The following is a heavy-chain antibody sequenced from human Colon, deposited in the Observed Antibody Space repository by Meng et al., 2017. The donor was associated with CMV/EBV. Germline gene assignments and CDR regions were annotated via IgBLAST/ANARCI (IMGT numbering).Heavy chain of an antibody. V-gene: IGHV1-2*02. D-gene: IGHD5-24*01. Sequence: ASVKVSCKASGYIFTEYYLHWVRQTPGQGLEWMGWITPNSGSTIVAQKFLGRITITGDTSTSTAYLELDNLRSDDTAVYYCARAFWVPWQRADGDYWGQGTLVTVSS. CDR3: ARAFWVPWQRADGDY. J-gene: IGHJ4*02. CDR1: GYIFTEYY. CDR2: ITPNSGST.